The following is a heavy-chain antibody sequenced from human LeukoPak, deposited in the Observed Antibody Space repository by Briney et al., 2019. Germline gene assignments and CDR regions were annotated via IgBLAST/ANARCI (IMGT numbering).Heavy chain of an antibody. Sequence: ASVKVYCKASGGTFSSYAISWVRQAPGQGLEWMGGIIPIFGTANYAQKFQGRVTITADESTSTAYMELSSLRSEDTAVYYCARDPGYGGNSGSLRYYYYGMDVWGQGTTVTVSS. CDR1: GGTFSSYA. D-gene: IGHD4-23*01. J-gene: IGHJ6*02. V-gene: IGHV1-69*13. CDR2: IIPIFGTA. CDR3: ARDPGYGGNSGSLRYYYYGMDV.